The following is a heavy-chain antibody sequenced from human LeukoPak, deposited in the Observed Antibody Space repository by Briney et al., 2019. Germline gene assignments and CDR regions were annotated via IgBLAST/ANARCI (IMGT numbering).Heavy chain of an antibody. CDR3: AGTYYYDSSGYLHPTIFDY. D-gene: IGHD3-22*01. V-gene: IGHV4-59*08. J-gene: IGHJ4*02. CDR1: GGSISSYY. CDR2: IYYSGST. Sequence: SETLSPTCTVSGGSISSYYWSWIRQPPGKGLEWIGYIYYSGSTNYNPSLKSRVTISVDTSKNQFSLKLSSVTAADTAVYYCAGTYYYDSSGYLHPTIFDYWGQGTLVTVSS.